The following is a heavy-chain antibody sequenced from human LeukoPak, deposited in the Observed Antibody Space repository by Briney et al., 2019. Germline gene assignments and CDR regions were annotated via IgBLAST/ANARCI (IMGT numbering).Heavy chain of an antibody. J-gene: IGHJ5*02. V-gene: IGHV3-7*01. D-gene: IGHD1-26*01. CDR2: INQDESDK. Sequence: GGSLRLSCAASGFTLTNYWMSWVRQAPGKGLEWLANINQDESDKYSVDSVKGRFTISRDNAKNSLYLQMNSLRAEDTAVYYCARWTGGCDPWGQGTLVTVSS. CDR1: GFTLTNYW. CDR3: ARWTGGCDP.